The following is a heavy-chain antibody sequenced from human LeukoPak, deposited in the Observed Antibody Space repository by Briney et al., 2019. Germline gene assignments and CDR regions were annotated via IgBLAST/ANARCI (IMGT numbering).Heavy chain of an antibody. Sequence: GGSLRLSCAASGFTFSSYAMSWVRQAPGKGLEWVSAISGSGGSTYYADSVKGQFTISRDNSKNTLYLQMNSLRAEDTAVYYCAKDQEGGYRPDYWGQGTLVTVSS. CDR3: AKDQEGGYRPDY. CDR2: ISGSGGST. D-gene: IGHD5-18*01. CDR1: GFTFSSYA. J-gene: IGHJ4*02. V-gene: IGHV3-23*01.